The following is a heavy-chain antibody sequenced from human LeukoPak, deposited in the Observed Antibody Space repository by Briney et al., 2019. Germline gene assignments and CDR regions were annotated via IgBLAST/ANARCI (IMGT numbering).Heavy chain of an antibody. V-gene: IGHV1-46*01. Sequence: ASVKVSCKASGYNFISYYMHWVRQAPGQGLEWMGIINPSGGSTSYAQKFQDRVTMTRDTSTSTVYMELSSLKSEDTAVYYCAREDVVLVDAVRYYYYGMDVRGQGTTVTVSS. CDR2: INPSGGST. J-gene: IGHJ6*02. CDR3: AREDVVLVDAVRYYYYGMDV. D-gene: IGHD2-8*01. CDR1: GYNFISYY.